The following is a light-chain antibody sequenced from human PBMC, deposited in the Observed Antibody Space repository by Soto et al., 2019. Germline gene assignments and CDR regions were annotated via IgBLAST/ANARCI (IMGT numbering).Light chain of an antibody. Sequence: QSVLTQPPSVSAAPGQKVTISCSGSSSNIGGNSVSWYQQLPGTAPKLMIYEGSKRPSGVSNRFFGSQSGNTASLTISGLQAEDEADYYCFSYAGGSTDVFGTGTKVTVL. CDR1: SSNIGGNS. V-gene: IGLV2-23*01. CDR3: FSYAGGSTDV. J-gene: IGLJ1*01. CDR2: EGS.